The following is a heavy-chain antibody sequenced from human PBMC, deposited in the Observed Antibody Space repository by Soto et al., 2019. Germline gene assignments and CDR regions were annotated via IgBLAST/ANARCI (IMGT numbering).Heavy chain of an antibody. D-gene: IGHD3-9*01. CDR3: ARDYVLRYFDWFSALYGMDV. V-gene: IGHV4-30-4*01. J-gene: IGHJ6*02. Sequence: KSSETLSLTCTVSGGSISSGDYYWSWIRQPPGKGLEWIGYIYYSGSTYYNPSLKSRVTISVDTSKNQFSLKLSSVTAADTAVYYCARDYVLRYFDWFSALYGMDVWGQGTTVTVSS. CDR1: GGSISSGDYY. CDR2: IYYSGST.